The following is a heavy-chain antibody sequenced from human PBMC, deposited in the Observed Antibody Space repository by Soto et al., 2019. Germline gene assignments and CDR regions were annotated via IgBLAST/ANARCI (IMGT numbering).Heavy chain of an antibody. CDR3: AKARYCTNGVCYRYYYYGMDV. Sequence: GGSLRLSCAASGFMFSRYAMSWVRQAPGKGLEWVSAISGSTSSTYYADSVKGRFTISRDNSKNTLYLQMNSLRAEDTALYYCAKARYCTNGVCYRYYYYGMDVWGQGTTVTVSS. J-gene: IGHJ6*02. CDR2: ISGSTSST. D-gene: IGHD2-8*01. CDR1: GFMFSRYA. V-gene: IGHV3-23*01.